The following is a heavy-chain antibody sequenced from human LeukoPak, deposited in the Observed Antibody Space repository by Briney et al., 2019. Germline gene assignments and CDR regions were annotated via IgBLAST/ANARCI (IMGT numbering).Heavy chain of an antibody. D-gene: IGHD1-1*01. Sequence: SETLSLTCTVSGGSISSGDYYWSWIRQPPGKGLEWIGYIYYSGSTYYNPSLKSRVTISVDTSKNQFSLKLSSVTAADTAVYYCARGQLERGLDYWGQGTLVTVSS. CDR1: GGSISSGDYY. CDR3: ARGQLERGLDY. J-gene: IGHJ4*02. CDR2: IYYSGST. V-gene: IGHV4-30-4*08.